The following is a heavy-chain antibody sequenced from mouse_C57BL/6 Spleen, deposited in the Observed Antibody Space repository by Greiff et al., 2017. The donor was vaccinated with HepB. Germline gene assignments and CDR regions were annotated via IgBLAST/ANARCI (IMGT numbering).Heavy chain of an antibody. V-gene: IGHV1-53*01. Sequence: QVQLQQSGTELVKPGASVKLSCKASGYTFTSYWMHWVKQRPGQGLEWIGNINPSNGGTNYNEKFKSKATLTVDKSSSTAYMQLSSLTSEDSAVYYCAREKLTKGNYFDYWGQGTTLTVSS. CDR1: GYTFTSYW. CDR2: INPSNGGT. J-gene: IGHJ2*01. D-gene: IGHD1-3*01. CDR3: AREKLTKGNYFDY.